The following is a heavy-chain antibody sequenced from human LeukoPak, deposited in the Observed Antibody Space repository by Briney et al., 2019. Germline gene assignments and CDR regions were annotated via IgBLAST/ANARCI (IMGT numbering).Heavy chain of an antibody. J-gene: IGHJ4*02. Sequence: SETLSLTCTVSGGSISSSSYYWGWIRQPPGKGLEWIGEINHSGSTNYNPSLKSRVTISVDTSKNQFSLKLSSVTAADTAVYYCARWNDFWSGYVDYWGQGTLVTVSS. V-gene: IGHV4-39*07. CDR2: INHSGST. D-gene: IGHD3-3*01. CDR1: GGSISSSSYY. CDR3: ARWNDFWSGYVDY.